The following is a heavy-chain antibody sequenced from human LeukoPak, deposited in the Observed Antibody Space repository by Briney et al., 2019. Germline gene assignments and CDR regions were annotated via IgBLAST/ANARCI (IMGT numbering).Heavy chain of an antibody. J-gene: IGHJ4*02. CDR1: GFTFSSYG. CDR3: AKDRGPKIAVAGFDY. D-gene: IGHD6-19*01. V-gene: IGHV3-33*03. Sequence: GGSLRLSCAASGFTFSSYGMPWVRQAPGKGLEWVAVIWYDGSNKYYADSVKGRFTISRDNSKNTLYLQMNSLGAEDTAVYCCAKDRGPKIAVAGFDYWGQGTLVTVSS. CDR2: IWYDGSNK.